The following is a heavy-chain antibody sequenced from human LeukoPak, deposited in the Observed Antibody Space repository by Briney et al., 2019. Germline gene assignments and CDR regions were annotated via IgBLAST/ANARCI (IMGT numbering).Heavy chain of an antibody. CDR3: ARWGYFDSSGYFVVDY. J-gene: IGHJ4*02. D-gene: IGHD3-22*01. CDR2: IHYSGST. V-gene: IGHV4-59*01. Sequence: SETLSLTCTVSGGSISRYYWNWIRQPPGERLEWIGWIHYSGSTAYNPSLESRVTMSVDTSKNHISLKMTSVTAVDTATYYCARWGYFDSSGYFVVDYWGQGALVTVSP. CDR1: GGSISRYY.